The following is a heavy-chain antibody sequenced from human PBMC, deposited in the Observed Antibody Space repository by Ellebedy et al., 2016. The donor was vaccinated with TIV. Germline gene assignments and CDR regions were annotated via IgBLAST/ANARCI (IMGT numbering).Heavy chain of an antibody. CDR2: IYYSGST. V-gene: IGHV4-59*01. D-gene: IGHD3-22*01. Sequence: SETLSLTXTVSGGSISSYYWSWIRQPPGKGLEWIGYIYYSGSTNYNPSLKSRVTISVDTSKNQFSLKLSSVTAADTAVYYCASYDSSGYYLYGMDVWGQGTTVTVSS. J-gene: IGHJ6*02. CDR3: ASYDSSGYYLYGMDV. CDR1: GGSISSYY.